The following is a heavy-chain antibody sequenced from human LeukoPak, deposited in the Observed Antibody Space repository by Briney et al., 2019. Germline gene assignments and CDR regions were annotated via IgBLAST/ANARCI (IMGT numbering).Heavy chain of an antibody. CDR2: ISASGDST. J-gene: IGHJ6*02. CDR3: AKYFGYDAGYYGMDF. CDR1: GFTFSSYA. Sequence: GGSLRLSCAASGFTFSSYAMSWDRQAPGKGLEWVSTISASGDSTYNADSVKGRFTITRDNSKIKLYVQMNSLRANDTAVYYCAKYFGYDAGYYGMDFWGQGTTVTVS. D-gene: IGHD3-10*01. V-gene: IGHV3-23*01.